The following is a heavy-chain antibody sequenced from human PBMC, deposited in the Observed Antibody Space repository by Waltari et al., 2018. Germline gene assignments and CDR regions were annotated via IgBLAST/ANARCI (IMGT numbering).Heavy chain of an antibody. CDR1: GYTFTGYY. Sequence: QVQLVQSGAEVKKPGASVKVSCKASGYTFTGYYMHWVRQAPGQGLEWMGWVKPNSGGTNYAQKFQGRVTMTRDTSISTAYMELSRLRSDETAVYYCARDSRRSIAARRGWFDPWGQGTLVTVSS. CDR3: ARDSRRSIAARRGWFDP. CDR2: VKPNSGGT. D-gene: IGHD6-6*01. V-gene: IGHV1-2*02. J-gene: IGHJ5*02.